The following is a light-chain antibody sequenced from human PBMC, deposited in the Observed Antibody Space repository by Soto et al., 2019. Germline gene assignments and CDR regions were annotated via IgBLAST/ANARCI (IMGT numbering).Light chain of an antibody. V-gene: IGLV2-23*02. J-gene: IGLJ3*02. CDR1: SSDVGSYNI. CDR3: CSYAGSSTQNWV. Sequence: QSALTQPASVSGSPGQSITISCTGTSSDVGSYNIVSWYQQHPGKAPKLMIYEVNKRPSGVSNRLPGSKSGNTASLTISGLRAEDEADYYCCSYAGSSTQNWVFGGGTQLTV. CDR2: EVN.